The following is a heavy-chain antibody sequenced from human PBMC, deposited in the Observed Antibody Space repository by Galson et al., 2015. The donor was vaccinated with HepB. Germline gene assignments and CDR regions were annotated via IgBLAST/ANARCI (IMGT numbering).Heavy chain of an antibody. CDR1: GFNFPTYA. Sequence: SLRLSCAASGFNFPTYAMNWVRQAPGKGLEWVSGISSASDGTYYGASVKGRSTISRDNSKNTVYLQLRRLRVEDTALYHCVKVARSPPGGYYPINDPFDAWGQGTMVTVSS. J-gene: IGHJ3*01. CDR3: VKVARSPPGGYYPINDPFDA. D-gene: IGHD3-22*01. CDR2: ISSASDGT. V-gene: IGHV3-23*01.